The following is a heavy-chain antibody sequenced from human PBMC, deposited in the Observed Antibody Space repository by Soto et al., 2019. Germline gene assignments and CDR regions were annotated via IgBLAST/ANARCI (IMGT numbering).Heavy chain of an antibody. CDR3: ASSRHGDYHAFDI. J-gene: IGHJ3*02. D-gene: IGHD4-17*01. CDR1: GFTFDDYG. V-gene: IGHV3-20*01. Sequence: GGSLRLSCAASGFTFDDYGMSWVRQAPGKGLEWVSGINWNGGSTGYADSVKGRFTISRDNAKNSLYLQMNSLRAEDTALYHCASSRHGDYHAFDIWGQGTMVTVSS. CDR2: INWNGGST.